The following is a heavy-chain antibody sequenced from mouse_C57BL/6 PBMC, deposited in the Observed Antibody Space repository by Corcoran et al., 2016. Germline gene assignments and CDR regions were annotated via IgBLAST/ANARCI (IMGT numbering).Heavy chain of an antibody. J-gene: IGHJ3*01. D-gene: IGHD1-1*01. CDR1: GYSFTSYY. V-gene: IGHV1-66*01. CDR2: IYPGSGNT. CDR3: ARTTGEALFAY. Sequence: QVQLQQSGPELVKPGASVKISCKASGYSFTSYYIHWVKQRPGQGLEWIGWIYPGSGNTKYNEKFKGKATLTADTSSSTAYMQLSSLTSEDSAVYYCARTTGEALFAYWGQGTLVTVSA.